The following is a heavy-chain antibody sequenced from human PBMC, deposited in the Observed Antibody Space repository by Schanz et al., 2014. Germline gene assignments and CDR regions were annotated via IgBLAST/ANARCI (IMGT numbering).Heavy chain of an antibody. V-gene: IGHV3-23*01. CDR3: ARGGPAYYFDD. CDR1: GLIFSNYV. J-gene: IGHJ4*02. CDR2: ISGSGGST. Sequence: EMQLLESGGGLVQPGGSLKLSCAASGLIFSNYVMSWVRQAPGKGLEWVSAISGSGGSTYYADSVKGRFTISRDNSKNTLYLQMNSLRAEDTAVYYCARGGPAYYFDDWGQGTLXTVSS.